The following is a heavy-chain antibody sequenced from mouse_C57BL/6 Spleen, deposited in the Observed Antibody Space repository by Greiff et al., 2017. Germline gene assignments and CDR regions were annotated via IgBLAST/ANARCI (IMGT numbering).Heavy chain of an antibody. D-gene: IGHD1-1*01. CDR2: IYPRDGST. Sequence: VKLMESGPELVKPGASVKLSCKASGYTFTSYDINWVKQRPGQGLEWIGWIYPRDGSTKYNEKFKGKATLTVDTSSSTAYMELHSLTSEDSAVYFCAGTTVVPYYAMDYWGQGTSVTVSS. CDR3: AGTTVVPYYAMDY. CDR1: GYTFTSYD. J-gene: IGHJ4*01. V-gene: IGHV1-85*01.